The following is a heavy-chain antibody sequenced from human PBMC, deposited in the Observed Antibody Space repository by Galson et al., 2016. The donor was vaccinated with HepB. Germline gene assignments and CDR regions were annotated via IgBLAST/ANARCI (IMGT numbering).Heavy chain of an antibody. CDR1: GGPISNSNYY. CDR2: IYYGGST. CDR3: AATYGGQSGWFDP. D-gene: IGHD4-23*01. Sequence: SETLSLTCTVSGGPISNSNYYWGWIRQPPGKGLAWIGSIYYGGSTYYNPSLKSRVTLSVDTSKNQFSLKLGSVTAADTAVYFCAATYGGQSGWFDPWGQGTLVTVSS. J-gene: IGHJ5*02. V-gene: IGHV4-39*01.